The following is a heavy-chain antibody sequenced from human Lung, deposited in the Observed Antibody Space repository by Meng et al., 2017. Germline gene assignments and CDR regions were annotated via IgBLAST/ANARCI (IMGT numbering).Heavy chain of an antibody. CDR2: IYHSGST. CDR3: ARVAVVRISCWYFDL. J-gene: IGHJ2*01. CDR1: GGSISSSNW. D-gene: IGHD4-23*01. Sequence: SETLSLTCAVSGGSISSSNWWSWVRQPPGKGLEWIGEIYHSGSTNYNPSLKSRVTISVDKSKNQFSLKLSSVTAADTAVYYCARVAVVRISCWYFDLWGRGTLVNVSS. V-gene: IGHV4-4*02.